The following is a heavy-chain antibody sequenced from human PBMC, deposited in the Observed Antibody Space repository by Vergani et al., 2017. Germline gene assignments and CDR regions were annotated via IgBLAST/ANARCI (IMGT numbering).Heavy chain of an antibody. V-gene: IGHV4-30-2*01. Sequence: QLQLQESGSGLVKPSQTLSPTCAVSGDPITNGGFSWNWIRQPPGKGPEWIGYIFPSGNSDYNPSLKNRVSISLDKSKNQFSLWVNSVAAAYTAVYFCARASLRALVGYYYYMDVWGKGKTVVVSS. CDR1: GDPITNGGFS. CDR2: IFPSGNS. D-gene: IGHD3-16*02. J-gene: IGHJ6*03. CDR3: ARASLRALVGYYYYMDV.